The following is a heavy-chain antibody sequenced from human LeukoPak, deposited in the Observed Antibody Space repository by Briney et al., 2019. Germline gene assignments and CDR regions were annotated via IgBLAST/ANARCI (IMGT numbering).Heavy chain of an antibody. Sequence: GGSLRLSCAASGFTFSSYAMSWVRQAPGKGLEWVSAISGSGGSTYYADSVKGRFTISRDNSKNTLYLQMNSLRAEDTAVYYCANDYGDSYAFDIWGQGTMVTVSS. D-gene: IGHD4-17*01. V-gene: IGHV3-23*01. CDR1: GFTFSSYA. CDR3: ANDYGDSYAFDI. CDR2: ISGSGGST. J-gene: IGHJ3*02.